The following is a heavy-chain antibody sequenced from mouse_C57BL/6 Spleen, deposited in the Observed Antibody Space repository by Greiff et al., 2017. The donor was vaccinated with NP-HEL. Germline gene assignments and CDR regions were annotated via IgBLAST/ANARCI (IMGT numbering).Heavy chain of an antibody. D-gene: IGHD1-1*01. CDR2: IYPGDGDT. CDR1: GYAFSSSW. J-gene: IGHJ4*01. V-gene: IGHV1-82*01. CDR3: ARGGYGSRYYYAMDY. Sequence: QVQLQQSGPELVKPGASVKISCKASGYAFSSSWMNWVKQRPGKGLEWIGRIYPGDGDTNYNGKFKGKATLTADKSSSTAYMQRSSLTSEDFAVYFCARGGYGSRYYYAMDYWGQGTSVTVSS.